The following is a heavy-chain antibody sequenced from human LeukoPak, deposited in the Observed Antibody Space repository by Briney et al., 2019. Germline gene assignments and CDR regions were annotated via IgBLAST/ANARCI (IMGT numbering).Heavy chain of an antibody. V-gene: IGHV5-51*01. J-gene: IGHJ3*02. Sequence: NARESLKISCKGSGYGFTSYWIGWVRQLPGKGLEWMGIIYPGDSDTRYSPSFQGQVTISADRSISTAYLQWSSLEASDTAMYYCAREGVTDAFDIWGQGTMVTVSS. CDR1: GYGFTSYW. CDR3: AREGVTDAFDI. CDR2: IYPGDSDT. D-gene: IGHD5-18*01.